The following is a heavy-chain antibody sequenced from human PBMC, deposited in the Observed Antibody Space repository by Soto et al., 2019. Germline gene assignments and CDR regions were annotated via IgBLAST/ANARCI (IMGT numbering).Heavy chain of an antibody. V-gene: IGHV4-31*03. CDR1: GGSISSGSFY. Sequence: QVQLQEAGPGLVQPSQTLSLTCTVSGGSISSGSFYWTWIRHHPGKCREWIGNIHSSGSTYYNPSLKSRVSMAVDTSKNHLSLQLSSVTAADTAVYFCAREDRNYHDRSGYFLWGQGTLVTVSS. CDR3: AREDRNYHDRSGYFL. J-gene: IGHJ4*02. D-gene: IGHD3-22*01. CDR2: IHSSGST.